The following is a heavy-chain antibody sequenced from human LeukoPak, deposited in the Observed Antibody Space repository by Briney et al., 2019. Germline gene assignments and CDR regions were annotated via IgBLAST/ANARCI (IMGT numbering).Heavy chain of an antibody. Sequence: SETPSLTCTVSGGSISSSSHYWGWIRQPPGKGLEWIGIVYHSGFTYYNPSLNSRVTLSVDTSNNQFSLELNSVTASDTAVYYCARRFCTTTTCYFFDSWGQGTLVTVSS. CDR1: GGSISSSSHY. CDR3: ARRFCTTTTCYFFDS. J-gene: IGHJ4*02. D-gene: IGHD2-2*01. V-gene: IGHV4-39*01. CDR2: VYHSGFT.